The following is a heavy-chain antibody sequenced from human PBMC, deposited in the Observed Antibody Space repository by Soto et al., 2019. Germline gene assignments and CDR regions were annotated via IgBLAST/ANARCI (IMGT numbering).Heavy chain of an antibody. D-gene: IGHD1-26*01. CDR1: GYTFTSYG. Sequence: ASVKVSCKASGYTFTSYGISWVRQAPGQGLEWMRWISAYNGNTNYAQKLQGRVTMTTDTSTSTAYMELRSLRSDDTAVYYCAPAWGSGSYLNWFDPWGQGTLVTVSS. CDR2: ISAYNGNT. CDR3: APAWGSGSYLNWFDP. V-gene: IGHV1-18*01. J-gene: IGHJ5*02.